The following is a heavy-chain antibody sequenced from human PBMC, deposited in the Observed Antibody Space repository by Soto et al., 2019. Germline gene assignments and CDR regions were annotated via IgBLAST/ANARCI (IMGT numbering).Heavy chain of an antibody. CDR1: GLAFAHAW. J-gene: IGHJ3*01. CDR3: TTDGIVLNSAFDV. CDR2: IKTRGERETT. D-gene: IGHD1-26*01. V-gene: IGHV3-15*07. Sequence: EVQLVESGGALVEPGGSHRLSCGASGLAFAHAWMNWVRQAPGKGLEWVVLIKTRGERETTHYAAPVKGRVTISRDDSKNTVYLQMNSLKTEDTGVYYCTTDGIVLNSAFDVWSQGTLVTVS.